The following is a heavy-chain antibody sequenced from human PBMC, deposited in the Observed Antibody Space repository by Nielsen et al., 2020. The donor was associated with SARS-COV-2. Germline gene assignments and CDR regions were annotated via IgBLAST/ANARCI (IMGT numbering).Heavy chain of an antibody. CDR2: IYYSGIT. CDR1: GAFISSRNYY. J-gene: IGHJ4*02. D-gene: IGHD1-26*01. CDR3: SRRRGSYFDY. Sequence: SETLSLTCTVSGAFISSRNYYWGWIRQPPGKGLEWIGSIYYSGITFYSPSLKSRVTISVDTSRNQFSLKLSSVTAADTAIYYCSRRRGSYFDYWGQGTLVTVSS. V-gene: IGHV4-39*01.